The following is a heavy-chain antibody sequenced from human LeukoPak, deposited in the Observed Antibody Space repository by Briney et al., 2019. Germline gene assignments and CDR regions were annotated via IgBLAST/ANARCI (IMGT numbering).Heavy chain of an antibody. Sequence: PGGSLRLSCAASGFTFSSYAMSWVRQAPGKGLEWVSAISGSGGSTYYADSVKGRFTISRDNSKNTLYLQMNSLGAEDTAVYYCAKLSDYTYYYSMDVWGQGTTVTVSS. J-gene: IGHJ6*02. CDR1: GFTFSSYA. CDR2: ISGSGGST. D-gene: IGHD3-10*01. V-gene: IGHV3-23*01. CDR3: AKLSDYTYYYSMDV.